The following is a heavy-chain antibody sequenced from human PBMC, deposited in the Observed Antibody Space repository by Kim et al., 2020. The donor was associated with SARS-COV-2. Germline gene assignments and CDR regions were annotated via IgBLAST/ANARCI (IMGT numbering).Heavy chain of an antibody. Sequence: ASVKVSCKASGYTFTSYYMHWVRQAPGQGLEWMGIINPSGGSTSYAQKFQGRVTMTRDTSTSTVYMELSSLRSEDTAVYYCARDNRMASRDFEYFQHWGQGTLVTVSS. J-gene: IGHJ1*01. V-gene: IGHV1-46*01. CDR3: ARDNRMASRDFEYFQH. CDR1: GYTFTSYY. CDR2: INPSGGST.